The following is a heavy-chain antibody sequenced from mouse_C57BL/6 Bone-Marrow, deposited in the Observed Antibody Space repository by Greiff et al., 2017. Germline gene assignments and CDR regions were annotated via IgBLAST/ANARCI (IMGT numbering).Heavy chain of an antibody. Sequence: EVKLMESGGGLVQPGGSMKLSCVASGFTFSNYWMNWVRQSPEKGLEWVAQIRLKSDNYATHYAVSVKGRFTIPRDESKSSVYLQMNNLRAEDTGIYYCTGRYGLDYWGQGTTLTVSS. CDR1: GFTFSNYW. V-gene: IGHV6-3*01. CDR2: IRLKSDNYAT. J-gene: IGHJ2*01. CDR3: TGRYGLDY. D-gene: IGHD2-10*02.